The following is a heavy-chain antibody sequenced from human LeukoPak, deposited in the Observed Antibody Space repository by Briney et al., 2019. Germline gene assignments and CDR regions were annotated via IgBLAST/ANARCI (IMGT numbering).Heavy chain of an antibody. V-gene: IGHV3-30*02. CDR1: GFTFSSYG. CDR2: IRYDGSNK. Sequence: GGSLRLSCAASGFTFSSYGMHWVRQAPRKGLEWVAFIRYDGSNKYYADSVKGRFTISRDNSKNTLYLQMNSLRAEDTAVYYCARVPPSPVRGVAYYYYYMDGWGEGATVTISS. D-gene: IGHD3-10*01. J-gene: IGHJ6*03. CDR3: ARVPPSPVRGVAYYYYYMDG.